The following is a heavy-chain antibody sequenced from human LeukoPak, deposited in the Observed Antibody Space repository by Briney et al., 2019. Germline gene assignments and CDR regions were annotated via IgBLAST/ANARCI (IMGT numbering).Heavy chain of an antibody. CDR1: GFTFSSYA. J-gene: IGHJ5*02. CDR2: ISGSGGST. D-gene: IGHD5-24*01. CDR3: ARSHDGFDH. V-gene: IGHV3-23*01. Sequence: GGSLRLSCAASGFTFSSYAMSWVRQAPGKGLEWVSAISGSGGSTYYADSAKGRFTISRDNSKNTLYLQMTSLRGDDTAIYYCARSHDGFDHWGQGTLVTVSS.